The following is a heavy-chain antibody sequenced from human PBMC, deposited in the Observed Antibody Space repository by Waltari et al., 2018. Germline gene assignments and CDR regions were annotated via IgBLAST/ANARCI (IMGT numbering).Heavy chain of an antibody. CDR3: ARSMYCSSTSCYVYYYGMDV. V-gene: IGHV3-7*01. CDR2: IKQDGSEK. J-gene: IGHJ6*02. Sequence: EVQLVESGGGLVQPGGSLRLSCAASGFTFSSYWMSWVRQAPGKGLEWVANIKQDGSEKYYVDSVKGRFTISRDNAKNSLYLQMNSLRAEDTAVYYCARSMYCSSTSCYVYYYGMDVWGQGTTVTVSS. D-gene: IGHD2-2*01. CDR1: GFTFSSYW.